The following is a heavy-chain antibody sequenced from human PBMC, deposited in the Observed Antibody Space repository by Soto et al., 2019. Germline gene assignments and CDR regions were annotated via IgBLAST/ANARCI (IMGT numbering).Heavy chain of an antibody. CDR3: VKGEYYYDGSAYYPFDY. J-gene: IGHJ4*02. Sequence: GGSLRLSCAASGFTFSSYAMHWVRQAPGKGLEWVAVISYDGSNKYYADSVKGRFTISRDNSKNTAYLQMSSLRPEDTAVYYCVKGEYYYDGSAYYPFDYWGQGRMLTVSS. V-gene: IGHV3-30*14. CDR2: ISYDGSNK. CDR1: GFTFSSYA. D-gene: IGHD3-22*01.